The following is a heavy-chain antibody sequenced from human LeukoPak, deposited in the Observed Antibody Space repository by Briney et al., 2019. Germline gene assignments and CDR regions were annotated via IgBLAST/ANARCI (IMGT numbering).Heavy chain of an antibody. Sequence: SETLSLTCTVSSGSISSSSYFWGWIRQPPGKGLEWIGNHYYNGNTYYNPSLKSRVTISVDTSKNQFFLKLNSVTAADTAVYYCARPRGYSYWQGEILGIDYWGQGTLVTVSS. J-gene: IGHJ4*02. V-gene: IGHV4-39*01. D-gene: IGHD5-12*01. CDR1: SGSISSSSYF. CDR3: ARPRGYSYWQGEILGIDY. CDR2: HYYNGNT.